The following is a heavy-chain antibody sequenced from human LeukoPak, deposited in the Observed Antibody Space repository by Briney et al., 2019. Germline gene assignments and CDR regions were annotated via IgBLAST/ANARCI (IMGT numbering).Heavy chain of an antibody. CDR2: INHSGST. Sequence: PSETLSLTCTVSGVSISSSNSYWSWIRQPPGKGLEWIGEINHSGSTNYNPSLKSRVTISVDTSKNQFSLKLSSVTAADTAVYYCARFTRYYYGPNAFDIWGQGTMVTVSS. J-gene: IGHJ3*02. CDR3: ARFTRYYYGPNAFDI. CDR1: GVSISSSNSY. D-gene: IGHD3-10*01. V-gene: IGHV4-39*07.